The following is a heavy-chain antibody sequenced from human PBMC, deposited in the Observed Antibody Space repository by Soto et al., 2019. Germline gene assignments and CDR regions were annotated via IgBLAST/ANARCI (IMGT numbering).Heavy chain of an antibody. CDR2: ISYDGSNK. J-gene: IGHJ4*02. Sequence: GGSLRLSCAASGFTFSSYAMHWVRQAPGKGLEWVAVISYDGSNKYYADSVKGRFTISRDNSKNTLYLQMNSLRAEDTAVYYCARGPGYSSSWYALNWGQGTLVTVCS. CDR3: ARGPGYSSSWYALN. V-gene: IGHV3-30-3*01. CDR1: GFTFSSYA. D-gene: IGHD6-13*01.